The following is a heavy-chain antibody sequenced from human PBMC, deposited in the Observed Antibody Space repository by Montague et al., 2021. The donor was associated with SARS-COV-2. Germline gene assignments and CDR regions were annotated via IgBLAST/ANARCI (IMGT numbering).Heavy chain of an antibody. D-gene: IGHD6-19*01. CDR2: LYTSGST. J-gene: IGHJ6*02. CDR3: ARESGYSSGWRYYYGMDV. Sequence: SETLSLTCTVSGGSISNYYWTWIRQPAGKGLEWIGRLYTSGSTTYNPSPKSRVTMSVDTSKNQFSLNVTSVTAADTAIYYCARESGYSSGWRYYYGMDVWGQGTTVTVS. CDR1: GGSISNYY. V-gene: IGHV4-4*07.